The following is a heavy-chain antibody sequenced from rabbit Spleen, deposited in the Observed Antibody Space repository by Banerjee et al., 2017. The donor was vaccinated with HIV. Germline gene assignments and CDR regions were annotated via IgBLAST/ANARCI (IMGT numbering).Heavy chain of an antibody. CDR1: GFSFTYIDY. D-gene: IGHD8-1*01. Sequence: QSLEESGGDLVKPGASLTLTCTASGFSFTYIDYLCWVRQPPGKGPEWIACVAAGASLTSYYATWAKGRFTISKTSSTTVTLQMTSLTAADTATYFCARDSGTSFSSYGMDLWGPGTLVTVS. CDR3: ARDSGTSFSSYGMDL. J-gene: IGHJ6*01. CDR2: VAAGASLTS. V-gene: IGHV1S40*01.